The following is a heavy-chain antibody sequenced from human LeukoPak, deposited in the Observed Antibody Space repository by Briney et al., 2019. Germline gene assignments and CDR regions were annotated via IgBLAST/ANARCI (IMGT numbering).Heavy chain of an antibody. D-gene: IGHD1-26*01. V-gene: IGHV3-48*03. Sequence: GGSLRLSCAASGFTLSSYEMNCVRQAPGKGLEWVSYISNSGSSTYYAESVKGRFIISRDNAKNSLYLQMNSLRAEDTAVYYCARERSGARRFDYWGQGTLVTVSS. J-gene: IGHJ4*02. CDR1: GFTLSSYE. CDR3: ARERSGARRFDY. CDR2: ISNSGSST.